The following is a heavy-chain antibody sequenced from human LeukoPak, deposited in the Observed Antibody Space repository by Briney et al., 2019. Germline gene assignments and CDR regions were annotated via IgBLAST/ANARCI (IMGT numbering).Heavy chain of an antibody. Sequence: GRSLRLSCTTSGFIFSDYYMSWIRQAPGKGLEWVSYISSSGSIIYYADSVKGRFTISRDNAKNSLYLQMNSLRAEDTAVYYCARDRFSGSYPLDYWGQGTLVTVSS. CDR2: ISSSGSII. J-gene: IGHJ4*02. V-gene: IGHV3-11*01. D-gene: IGHD1-26*01. CDR3: ARDRFSGSYPLDY. CDR1: GFIFSDYY.